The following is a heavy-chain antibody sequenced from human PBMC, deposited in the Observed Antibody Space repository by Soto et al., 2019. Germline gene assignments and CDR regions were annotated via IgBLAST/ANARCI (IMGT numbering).Heavy chain of an antibody. V-gene: IGHV3-64D*06. J-gene: IGHJ6*02. CDR1: GFTFSSYA. CDR3: VKDEYYDFWSGDPLYYYGMDV. Sequence: GGSLRLSXSASGFTFSSYAMHWVRQAPGKGLEYVSAISSNGGSTYYADSVKGRFTISRDNSKNTLYLQMSSLRAEDTAVYYCVKDEYYDFWSGDPLYYYGMDVWGQGTTVTVSS. CDR2: ISSNGGST. D-gene: IGHD3-3*01.